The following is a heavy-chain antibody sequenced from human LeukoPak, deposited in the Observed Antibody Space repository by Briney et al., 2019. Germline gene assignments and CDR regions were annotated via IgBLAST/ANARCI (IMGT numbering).Heavy chain of an antibody. Sequence: PSETLSLTCTVSGGSISSSSYYWGWIRQPPGKGLEWIGYIYYSGSTYYNPSLKSRVTISVDTSKNQFSLKLSSVTAADTAVYYCARRCSTSCYYYYYYGMDVWGQGTTVTVSS. CDR2: IYYSGST. CDR1: GGSISSSSYY. J-gene: IGHJ6*02. CDR3: ARRCSTSCYYYYYYGMDV. V-gene: IGHV4-30-4*08. D-gene: IGHD2-2*01.